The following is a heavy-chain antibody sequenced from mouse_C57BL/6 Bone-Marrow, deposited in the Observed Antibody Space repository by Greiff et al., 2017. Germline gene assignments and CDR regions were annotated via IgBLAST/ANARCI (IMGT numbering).Heavy chain of an antibody. CDR2: INPNNGGT. D-gene: IGHD1-1*01. CDR1: GYTFTDYN. Sequence: SGPELVKPGASVKMSCKASGYTFTDYNMHWVKQSHGKSLEWIGYINPNNGGTSYNQKFKGKATLTVNKSSSTAYMELRSLTSEDSAVYYCARCYYGRAWFAYWGQGTLVTVSA. J-gene: IGHJ3*01. CDR3: ARCYYGRAWFAY. V-gene: IGHV1-22*01.